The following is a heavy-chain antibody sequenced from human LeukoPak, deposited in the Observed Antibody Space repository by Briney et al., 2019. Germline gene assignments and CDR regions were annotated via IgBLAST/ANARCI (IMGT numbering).Heavy chain of an antibody. CDR3: ARVPSAWFGELFSYFDY. CDR1: GGSFSGYY. J-gene: IGHJ4*02. CDR2: INHSGST. D-gene: IGHD3-10*01. Sequence: PSETLSLTCAVYGGSFSGYYWSWIRQPPGKGLEWIGEINHSGSTNYNPSLKSRVTISVDTSKNQFSLKLSSVTAADTAVYYCARVPSAWFGELFSYFDYWGQGTLVTVSS. V-gene: IGHV4-34*01.